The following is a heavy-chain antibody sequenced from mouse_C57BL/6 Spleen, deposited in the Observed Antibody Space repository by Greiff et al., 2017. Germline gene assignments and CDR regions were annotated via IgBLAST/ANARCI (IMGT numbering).Heavy chain of an antibody. CDR1: GYTFTGYW. Sequence: VQLQQSGAELMKPGASVKLSCKATGYTFTGYWIEWVKQRPGHGLEWIGEILPGSGSTNYNEKFKGKATFTADTSSTTAYMQLSSLTTEDSAIYYCSRKSTVVAKRDAMDYWGQGTSVTVSS. J-gene: IGHJ4*01. CDR2: ILPGSGST. CDR3: SRKSTVVAKRDAMDY. V-gene: IGHV1-9*01. D-gene: IGHD1-1*01.